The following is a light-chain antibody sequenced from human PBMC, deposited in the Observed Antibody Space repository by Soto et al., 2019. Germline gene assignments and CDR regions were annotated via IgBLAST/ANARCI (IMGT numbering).Light chain of an antibody. V-gene: IGKV3-15*01. CDR1: QSVSSD. J-gene: IGKJ1*01. Sequence: EIEMTQSPATLSVSLGERATITFRASQSVSSDLAWYQQKPGQAPRLLIYIASIRATGIPTRSSGSGSGTEFTLTINSLQSEDFAAYYCQQYNNWPRTFGQGTKVDIK. CDR3: QQYNNWPRT. CDR2: IAS.